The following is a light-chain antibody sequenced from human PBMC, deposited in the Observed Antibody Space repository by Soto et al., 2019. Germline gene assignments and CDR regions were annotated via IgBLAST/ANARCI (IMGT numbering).Light chain of an antibody. CDR2: GAS. Sequence: EIVMTQSPATLSVSPWEIATLSCRASQSVRGNLAWYQQKPGQSPRLLIYGASSRATGIPARFSGSGSGTEFTLIISSLQSEDFAVYYCQQYNNWPFITFGHGTRLEIK. CDR1: QSVRGN. CDR3: QQYNNWPFIT. J-gene: IGKJ5*01. V-gene: IGKV3-15*01.